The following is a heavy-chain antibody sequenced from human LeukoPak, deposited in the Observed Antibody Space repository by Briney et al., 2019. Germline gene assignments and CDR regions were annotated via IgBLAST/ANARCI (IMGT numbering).Heavy chain of an antibody. CDR2: IYHSGST. J-gene: IGHJ4*02. CDR3: ASRAPRDNFNRYLPIDY. D-gene: IGHD1-20*01. CDR1: GASIGNSNW. V-gene: IGHV4-4*02. Sequence: SETLSLTCAVAGASIGNSNWWTWVRQSPGKGPEWIGEIYHSGSTNYKPSLKSRATISVDKSKNQFSLKLSSVTAADTAVYYCASRAPRDNFNRYLPIDYWGQGTLVTVSS.